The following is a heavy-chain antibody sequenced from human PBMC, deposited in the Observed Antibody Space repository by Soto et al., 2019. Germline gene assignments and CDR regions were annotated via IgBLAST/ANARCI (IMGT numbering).Heavy chain of an antibody. CDR1: GFTFNSYW. Sequence: EVQLVESGGGLVQPGGSLRLSCAASGFTFNSYWMHWVRQAPGKGLVWVSRINPDGRSTNYADSVKGRFPISRDNAKNTLYLQMNSLSAEDTAVYHCARGGLQGSGNHYNDNWGQGTLVTVSS. D-gene: IGHD3-10*01. J-gene: IGHJ4*02. V-gene: IGHV3-74*01. CDR3: ARGGLQGSGNHYNDN. CDR2: INPDGRST.